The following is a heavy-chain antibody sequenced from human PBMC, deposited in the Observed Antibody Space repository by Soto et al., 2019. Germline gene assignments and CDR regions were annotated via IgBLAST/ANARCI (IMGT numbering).Heavy chain of an antibody. CDR3: ARNTSAAAGTFDP. CDR1: GYTFTSYG. D-gene: IGHD6-13*01. CDR2: ISPYSSYT. V-gene: IGHV1-18*04. J-gene: IGHJ5*02. Sequence: ASVKVSCKASGYTFTSYGISWVRQAPGQGLEWMGWISPYSSYTNYAQKFQGRVTMSTDTSTSTAYLELKSLKSDDTAVYYCARNTSAAAGTFDPWGQGTLVTVSS.